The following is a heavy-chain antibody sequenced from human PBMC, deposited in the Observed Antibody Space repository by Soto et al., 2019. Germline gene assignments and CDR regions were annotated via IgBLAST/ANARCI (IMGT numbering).Heavy chain of an antibody. CDR1: GYTFTSYY. J-gene: IGHJ5*02. CDR2: INPSGGST. V-gene: IGHV1-46*01. Sequence: APVKVSCKAPGYTFTSYYLHWVRQAPRQRLEWMGIINPSGGSTSYAQKFQGRVTMTRDTSTSTVYMELSSPRSEDTAVYYCARDSTMVRGVDNWFDPWGQGTLVTVSS. CDR3: ARDSTMVRGVDNWFDP. D-gene: IGHD3-10*01.